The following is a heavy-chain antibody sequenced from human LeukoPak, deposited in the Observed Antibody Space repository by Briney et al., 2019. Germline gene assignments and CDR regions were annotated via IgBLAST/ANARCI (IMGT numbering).Heavy chain of an antibody. V-gene: IGHV3-30*18. J-gene: IGHJ4*02. CDR1: GFTFSSYG. Sequence: GGSLRLSCAASGFTFSSYGMHWVRQAPGKGLEWVAAMSYDGSHKYYADSVEGRFTISRDNSKSTVYLQINSLKPEDTAVYYCAKSSYSSVWYEDYWGQGTLVTVSS. CDR3: AKSSYSSVWYEDY. CDR2: MSYDGSHK. D-gene: IGHD6-19*01.